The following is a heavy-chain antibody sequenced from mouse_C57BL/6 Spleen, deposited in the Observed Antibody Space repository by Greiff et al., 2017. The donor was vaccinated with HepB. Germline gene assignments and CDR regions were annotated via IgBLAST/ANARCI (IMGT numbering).Heavy chain of an antibody. CDR1: GYSITSGYD. CDR3: ARDGDDGLFFAY. V-gene: IGHV3-1*01. CDR2: ISYSGST. Sequence: EVQLVESGPGMVKPSQSLSLTCTVTGYSITSGYDWHWIRHFPGNKLEWMGYISYSGSTNYNPSLKSRISITHDTSKNHFFLKLNSVTTEDTATYYCARDGDDGLFFAYWGQGTLVTVSA. J-gene: IGHJ3*01. D-gene: IGHD2-3*01.